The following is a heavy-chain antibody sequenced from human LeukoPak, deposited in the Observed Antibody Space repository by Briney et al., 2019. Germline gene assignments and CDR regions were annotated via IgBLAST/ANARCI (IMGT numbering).Heavy chain of an antibody. CDR2: IYSGGNT. CDR1: GVTVGSSY. Sequence: GGSLRLSCAVSGVTVGSSYMSWVRQAPGKGLEWVSVIYSGGNTYYADSVRGRFTISRDNSKNVLYLQMNRLRAEDTAVYYCVYGDYVKTVNYFDYWGQGNLVTVSS. J-gene: IGHJ4*02. CDR3: VYGDYVKTVNYFDY. V-gene: IGHV3-66*01. D-gene: IGHD4-17*01.